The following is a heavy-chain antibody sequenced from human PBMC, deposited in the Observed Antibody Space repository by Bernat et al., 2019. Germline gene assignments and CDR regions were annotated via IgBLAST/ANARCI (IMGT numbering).Heavy chain of an antibody. CDR1: GGSISSGGYY. V-gene: IGHV4-31*03. CDR2: IYYSGTT. D-gene: IGHD4-23*01. CDR3: ARGQAVSPYTGLNWFDP. J-gene: IGHJ5*02. Sequence: QVQLQESGPGLVKPSQTLSLSCIVSGGSISSGGYYWSWIRQHPGKGLEWIGYIYYSGTTYYNPSLKSRVTISVDTSKNQFSLKLKSVTAADTAVYYCARGQAVSPYTGLNWFDPWGQGTLVTVSS.